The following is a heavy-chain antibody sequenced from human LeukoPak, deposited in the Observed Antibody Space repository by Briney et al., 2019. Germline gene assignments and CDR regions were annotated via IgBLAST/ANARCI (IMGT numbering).Heavy chain of an antibody. CDR1: GDSISSYY. D-gene: IGHD3-10*01. V-gene: IGHV4-59*08. CDR3: ARHKPTGSYPLEL. CDR2: VYYSGRT. J-gene: IGHJ4*02. Sequence: AEPLTLTCTVSGDSISSYYWSWLRQPPGKGLEWIGHVYYSGRTTYNPSLRSRLTISVDTSTSQLSLKLSSVTAADTAVYYCARHKPTGSYPLELWGQGTLVTVSS.